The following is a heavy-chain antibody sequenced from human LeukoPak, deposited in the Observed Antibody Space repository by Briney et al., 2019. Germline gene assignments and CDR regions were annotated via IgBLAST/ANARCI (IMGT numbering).Heavy chain of an antibody. Sequence: SETLSLTCTVSGDSLSSSYWSWVRQPAGKGLEWIGRIYTSGYTNYNPSLKSRVTISVDTSKNQFSLKLSSVTAADTAVYYCARLTLYCGGDCYTPPWGQGTLVTVSS. J-gene: IGHJ5*02. D-gene: IGHD2-21*02. CDR1: GDSLSSSY. V-gene: IGHV4-4*07. CDR3: ARLTLYCGGDCYTPP. CDR2: IYTSGYT.